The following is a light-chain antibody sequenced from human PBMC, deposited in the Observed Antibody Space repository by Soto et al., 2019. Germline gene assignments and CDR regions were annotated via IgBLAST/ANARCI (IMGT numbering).Light chain of an antibody. V-gene: IGKV3-20*01. Sequence: EIVLTQSPGTLSLSPGERASLSCRASESVRSSQFAWYQHKPGQAPRLLIYSASTRATGIPDRFSGSGSGTDFTLTISRLEPEDFAVYYCQQYNSGPYTFGQGTKLEIK. CDR3: QQYNSGPYT. CDR2: SAS. J-gene: IGKJ2*01. CDR1: ESVRSSQ.